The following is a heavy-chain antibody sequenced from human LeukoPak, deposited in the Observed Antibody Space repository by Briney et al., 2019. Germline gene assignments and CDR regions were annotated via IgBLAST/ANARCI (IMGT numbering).Heavy chain of an antibody. Sequence: PGGSLRLSCAASGFTFSNYAMSWVRQAPGKGLMWVSQISPDGSQTFYADSVKGRFTISRDNAKNALFLQMDSLRAEDTALYYCVRSLRSADFWGQGTLVTVSS. CDR2: ISPDGSQT. J-gene: IGHJ4*02. V-gene: IGHV3-74*01. CDR1: GFTFSNYA. CDR3: VRSLRSADF.